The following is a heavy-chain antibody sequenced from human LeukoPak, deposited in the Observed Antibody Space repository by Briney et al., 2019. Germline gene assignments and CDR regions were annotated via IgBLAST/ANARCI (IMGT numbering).Heavy chain of an antibody. V-gene: IGHV4-39*01. CDR2: IYYSGST. CDR3: ARQVREDKYYYDSTTSTLDY. D-gene: IGHD3-22*01. J-gene: IGHJ4*02. Sequence: SGTLSLTCTVSGGSISSSSYYWGWVRQPPGTGLEWIGSIYYSGSTYYNPSLKSRVTISVDTSKNQFSLKLSSVTAADTAVYYCARQVREDKYYYDSTTSTLDYWGQGTLVTVSS. CDR1: GGSISSSSYY.